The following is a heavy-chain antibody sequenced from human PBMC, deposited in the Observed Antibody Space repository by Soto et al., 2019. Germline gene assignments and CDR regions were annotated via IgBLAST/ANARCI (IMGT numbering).Heavy chain of an antibody. CDR2: IYPGDSDT. Sequence: GESLKISCKGSGYSFTSYWIGWVRQMPGKGLEWMGIIYPGDSDTRYSPSFQGQVTISADKSISTAYLQWGSLKASDTAMYYCARRGEIAVAEGGVYYYYYGMDVWGQGTTVTVSS. D-gene: IGHD6-19*01. CDR3: ARRGEIAVAEGGVYYYYYGMDV. V-gene: IGHV5-51*01. J-gene: IGHJ6*02. CDR1: GYSFTSYW.